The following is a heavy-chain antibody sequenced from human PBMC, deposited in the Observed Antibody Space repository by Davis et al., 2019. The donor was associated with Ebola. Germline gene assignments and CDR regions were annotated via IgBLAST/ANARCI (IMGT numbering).Heavy chain of an antibody. D-gene: IGHD3-3*01. CDR2: ISGYNGYT. CDR1: GDTFNNYI. J-gene: IGHJ4*02. Sequence: ASVKVSCKASGDTFNNYISIWVRQAPGQGLEWMGWISGYNGYTSYAAKFHDRLTLTTDPSTNTAYMERKNLGSDDTAVYSRARGPTFWSGYKRWGQGTLVTVSS. CDR3: ARGPTFWSGYKR. V-gene: IGHV1-18*01.